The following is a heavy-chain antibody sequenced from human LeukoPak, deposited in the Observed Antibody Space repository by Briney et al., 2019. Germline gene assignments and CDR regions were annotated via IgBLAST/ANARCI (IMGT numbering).Heavy chain of an antibody. J-gene: IGHJ6*02. CDR2: ISGSGGST. CDR3: ATMIVVAWGMDV. Sequence: GGSLRLSCAASGFTFNNYAMNWVRQAPGKGLEWVSGISGSGGSTYYADSVKGRFTISRDNSKNTLYLQMNSLRAEDTAVYYCATMIVVAWGMDVWGQGTTVTVSS. V-gene: IGHV3-23*01. D-gene: IGHD3-22*01. CDR1: GFTFNNYA.